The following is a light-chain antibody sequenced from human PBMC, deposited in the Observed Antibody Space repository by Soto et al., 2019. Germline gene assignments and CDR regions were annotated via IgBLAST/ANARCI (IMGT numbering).Light chain of an antibody. CDR3: HHLKT. J-gene: IGKJ1*01. V-gene: IGKV3-15*01. Sequence: EIVMTQSPATLSVSPGERATLSCRASQTVGSNLAWYQQKPGQAPRLLIYGASTRATGIPARFSGGGSGTEFTLTISSLQSEDFAVYYCHHLKTFGQGTKVEIK. CDR1: QTVGSN. CDR2: GAS.